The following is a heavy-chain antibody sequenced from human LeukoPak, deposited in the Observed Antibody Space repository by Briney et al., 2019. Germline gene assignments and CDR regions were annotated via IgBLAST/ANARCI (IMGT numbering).Heavy chain of an antibody. V-gene: IGHV3-23*01. D-gene: IGHD3-22*01. CDR3: ATDPLPKYYDISGCGVY. CDR1: GLTAGGTA. CDR2: ISGSGGST. J-gene: IGHJ4*02. Sequence: PGGSLRLSCAASGLTAGGTAMSWVRQAPGKGLEWVSAISGSGGSTYYADSVKGRFTISRDNSKNTLYLQMNSLRAEDPAVYYCATDPLPKYYDISGCGVYWGQGTLVTVSS.